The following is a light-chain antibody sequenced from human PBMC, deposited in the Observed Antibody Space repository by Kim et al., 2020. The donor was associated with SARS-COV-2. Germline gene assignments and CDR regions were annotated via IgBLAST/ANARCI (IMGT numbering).Light chain of an antibody. Sequence: TVTISCSGNNSNIGNNYVSWYQQFPGTAPKLLIYDNNKRPSGIPDRFSGSKSGTSATLGITGLQTGDEADYYCGTWDTSLSVSVVFGGGTKVTVL. V-gene: IGLV1-51*01. CDR3: GTWDTSLSVSVV. J-gene: IGLJ2*01. CDR2: DNN. CDR1: NSNIGNNY.